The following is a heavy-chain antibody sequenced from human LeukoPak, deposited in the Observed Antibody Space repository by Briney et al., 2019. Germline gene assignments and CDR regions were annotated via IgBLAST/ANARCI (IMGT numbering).Heavy chain of an antibody. D-gene: IGHD1-14*01. CDR2: TYYRSTWYN. CDR3: ARVPEL. Sequence: SQTLSLTCAISGDSVSSNSVTWNWIRQSPSRGLEWLGRTYYRSTWYNDYAVSVRGRITVNPDTSKNQFSLHLNSVTPEDTAVYYCARVPELGGQGTLVTVSS. J-gene: IGHJ4*02. V-gene: IGHV6-1*01. CDR1: GDSVSSNSVT.